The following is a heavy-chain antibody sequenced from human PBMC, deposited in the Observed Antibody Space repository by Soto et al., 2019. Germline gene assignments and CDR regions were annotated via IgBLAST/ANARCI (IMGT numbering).Heavy chain of an antibody. V-gene: IGHV4-30-2*01. Sequence: SETLALTCAVSDGSISSCCYSWSWIRQPPGKGLEWIGYIYHSGSTYYNPSLKSRVTILVDRSKNQFSLKLSSVTAADTAVYYCARSDGVVTPDCWGQGTLATVSS. D-gene: IGHD2-21*02. J-gene: IGHJ4*02. CDR3: ARSDGVVTPDC. CDR2: IYHSGST. CDR1: DGSISSCCYS.